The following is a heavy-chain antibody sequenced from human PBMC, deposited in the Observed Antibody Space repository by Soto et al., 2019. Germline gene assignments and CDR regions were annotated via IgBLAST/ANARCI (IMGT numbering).Heavy chain of an antibody. CDR3: AHRPYGDYPIDY. CDR1: GFSLNTSGVC. D-gene: IGHD4-17*01. CDR2: IYWDDDK. Sequence: QITLKESGPTLVKPTQTLTLTCTFSGFSLNTSGVCVGWIRKPPGKALEWLALIYWDDDKLYSPSLKSRLTITKDTSKNHVVLTMTNMDPGDTDTYYCAHRPYGDYPIDYWGQGTLVTVSA. J-gene: IGHJ4*02. V-gene: IGHV2-5*02.